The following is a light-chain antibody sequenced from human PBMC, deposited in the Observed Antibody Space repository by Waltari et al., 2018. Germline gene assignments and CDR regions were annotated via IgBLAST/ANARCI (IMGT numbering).Light chain of an antibody. J-gene: IGLJ1*01. V-gene: IGLV2-8*01. CDR3: SSYATTYSFV. CDR1: SSDIGAYNY. CDR2: EVS. Sequence: QSALTQPPSASGSPGQSVTIACTGTSSDIGAYNYVSWYQQHPGKAPKLLIYEVSARPSGVPDRFSGSKPGNTASLTVSGLQAEDEADYYCSSYATTYSFVFGSGTRVAVL.